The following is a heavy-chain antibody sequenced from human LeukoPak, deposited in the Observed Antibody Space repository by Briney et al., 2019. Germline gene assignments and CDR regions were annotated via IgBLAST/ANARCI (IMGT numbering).Heavy chain of an antibody. D-gene: IGHD3-10*02. CDR3: ARLGCSGRYWFDP. CDR1: GGSISSYY. J-gene: IGHJ5*02. Sequence: SETLSLPCTVSGGSISSYYWSWIRHPPERGLVWIGYIYYSGSTNYNPSLKSRVTISVDTSKNQFSLKLSSVTAADTAVYYCARLGCSGRYWFDPWGQGTLVTVSS. CDR2: IYYSGST. V-gene: IGHV4-59*01.